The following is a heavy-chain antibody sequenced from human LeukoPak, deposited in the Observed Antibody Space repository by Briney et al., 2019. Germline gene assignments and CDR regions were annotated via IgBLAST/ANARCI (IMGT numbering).Heavy chain of an antibody. J-gene: IGHJ4*02. D-gene: IGHD3-10*01. CDR3: AKDRVGGALEF. V-gene: IGHV3-7*01. CDR1: GFTFSKSW. CDR2: IMEDGSVQ. Sequence: PGGSLRLSCAASGFTFSKSWMSWVRQAPGKGLEWVACIMEDGSVQKYVDSVRDRFTISRDNARNSLYLQMNSLRVEDTAVYYCAKDRVGGALEFWGQGTLATVSS.